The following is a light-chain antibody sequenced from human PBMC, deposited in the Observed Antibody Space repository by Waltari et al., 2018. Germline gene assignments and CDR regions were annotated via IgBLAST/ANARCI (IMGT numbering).Light chain of an antibody. J-gene: IGLJ1*01. Sequence: QSVLTQPPSASGTPGQRVTISCSGSSSNIGANAVNWYQPFPGTAPKLLMYMHDERPSGVPDRFSGSKSATSASLVISGLQSEDEADYYWASWDDSLNGHYVFGSGTKVTVL. CDR3: ASWDDSLNGHYV. CDR1: SSNIGANA. V-gene: IGLV1-44*01. CDR2: MHD.